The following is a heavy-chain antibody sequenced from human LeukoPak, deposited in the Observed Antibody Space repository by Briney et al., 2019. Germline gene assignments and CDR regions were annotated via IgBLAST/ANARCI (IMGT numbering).Heavy chain of an antibody. D-gene: IGHD1-7*01. J-gene: IGHJ4*02. CDR3: ARASGTNWNYVPFDY. CDR2: ISSSGSTI. V-gene: IGHV3-11*01. CDR1: GFTFSDYY. Sequence: PGGSLRLSCAASGFTFSDYYMSRIRQAPGKGLEWVSYISSSGSTIYYADSVKGRFTISRDNAKNSLYLQMNSLRAEDTAVYYCARASGTNWNYVPFDYWGQGTLVTVSS.